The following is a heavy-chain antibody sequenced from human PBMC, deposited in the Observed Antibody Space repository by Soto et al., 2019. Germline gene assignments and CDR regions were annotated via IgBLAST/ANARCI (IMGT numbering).Heavy chain of an antibody. V-gene: IGHV6-1*01. Sequence: SQTLSLTCAISGDSVSSNSAAWNWIRQSPSRGLEWLGRTYYRSKWYNDYAVSVKSRITINPDTSKNQFSLQLNSVTPEGTAVYYCARESLYCSSASCIEPGRACYYYRMDGWGQGTKSTVSS. D-gene: IGHD2-2*01. J-gene: IGHJ6*02. CDR1: GDSVSSNSAA. CDR3: ARESLYCSSASCIEPGRACYYYRMDG. CDR2: TYYRSKWYN.